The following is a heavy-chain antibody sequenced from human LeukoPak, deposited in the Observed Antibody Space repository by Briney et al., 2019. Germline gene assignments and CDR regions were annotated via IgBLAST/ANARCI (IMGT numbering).Heavy chain of an antibody. Sequence: SETLSLTCTVSGGSIRSGSYYWSWIRKPAGKGLEWIGRIYPSGRTNYNPSLKSRVTISVDPSKNQFSMKLSSVTAADTDVYYCARALAVAGPKYFDSWGQGTLVTVSS. CDR1: GGSIRSGSYY. D-gene: IGHD6-19*01. V-gene: IGHV4-61*02. CDR3: ARALAVAGPKYFDS. J-gene: IGHJ4*02. CDR2: IYPSGRT.